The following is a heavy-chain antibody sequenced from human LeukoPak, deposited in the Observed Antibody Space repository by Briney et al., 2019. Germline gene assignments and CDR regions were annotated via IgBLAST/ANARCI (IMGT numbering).Heavy chain of an antibody. J-gene: IGHJ4*02. D-gene: IGHD2/OR15-2a*01. CDR1: GFTFSSYS. CDR2: ISSSSSYI. CDR3: ARPLIVFLVKGGGAFDY. V-gene: IGHV3-21*01. Sequence: PGGSLRLSCAASGFTFSSYSMNWVRQAPGKGLEWVSSISSSSSYIYYADSVKGRFTISRDNAKNSLYLQRNSLRAEDTAVYYCARPLIVFLVKGGGAFDYWGQGTLVTVSS.